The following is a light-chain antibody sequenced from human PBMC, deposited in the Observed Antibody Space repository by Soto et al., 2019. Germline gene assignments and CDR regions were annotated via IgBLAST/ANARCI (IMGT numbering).Light chain of an antibody. CDR2: AAS. CDR1: QRFNSSY. V-gene: IGKV3-20*01. J-gene: IGKJ4*01. Sequence: EILLTQSPGTLSLSPGERATLSCRASQRFNSSYLAWYQQKPGQAPRLLVYAASIRATDIPDRFSGSGSGTDFTLTISRLEPEDFAVYYCQQYGSSLGVTFGGGTKVEIK. CDR3: QQYGSSLGVT.